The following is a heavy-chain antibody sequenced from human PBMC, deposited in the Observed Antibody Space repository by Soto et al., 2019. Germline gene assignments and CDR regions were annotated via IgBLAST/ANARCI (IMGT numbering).Heavy chain of an antibody. V-gene: IGHV3-23*01. Sequence: PGGSLRLSCAASGFTFSSYAMSWVRQAPGKGLEWISAISGSGGSTDYADSVKGRFTISRDNSKNTLYLQMNSLRAEDTAVYYCGKDTQNTVSHLDYWGQGTLVTVSS. CDR3: GKDTQNTVSHLDY. D-gene: IGHD4-4*01. CDR2: ISGSGGST. CDR1: GFTFSSYA. J-gene: IGHJ4*02.